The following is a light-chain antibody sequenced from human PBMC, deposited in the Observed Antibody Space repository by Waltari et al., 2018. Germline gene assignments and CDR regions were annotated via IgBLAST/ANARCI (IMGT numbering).Light chain of an antibody. CDR2: DVS. J-gene: IGLJ1*01. CDR1: SSDVGGYTY. V-gene: IGLV2-14*03. CDR3: SSYTISNTYV. Sequence: QSALTQPASVSGSPGQSITISCPGTSSDVGGYTYVSWYQQPPGKAPKLMIYDVSNRPSGVSNRFSGSKSGNTASLTISGLQAEDEADYYCSSYTISNTYVFGTGTKVAVL.